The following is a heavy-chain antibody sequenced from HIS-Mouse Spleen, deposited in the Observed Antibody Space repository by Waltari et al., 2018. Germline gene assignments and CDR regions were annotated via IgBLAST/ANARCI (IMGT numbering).Heavy chain of an antibody. CDR2: ISYDCSNK. Sequence: VQLVESGGGVVQPGRSLRLSCAASGFTFSSYAMHWVRQAPGKGLEWVAVISYDCSNKYYADSVKGRFTISRDNSKNTLNLQMNSLRAEDTAVYYCARDRGNLPALNTDMVYHYFYYYGMDVWGQGTTVTVSS. V-gene: IGHV3-30-3*01. D-gene: IGHD5-18*01. J-gene: IGHJ6*02. CDR1: GFTFSSYA. CDR3: ARDRGNLPALNTDMVYHYFYYYGMDV.